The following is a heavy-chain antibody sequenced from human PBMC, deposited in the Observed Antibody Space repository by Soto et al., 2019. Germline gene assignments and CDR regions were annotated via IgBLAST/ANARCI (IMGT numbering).Heavy chain of an antibody. CDR1: GASITTPGYS. J-gene: IGHJ6*02. Sequence: TLCLACTVSGASITTPGYSWSWIRQPPGKASEWIGYVYHSRDGYPKPSLRSRVTISLDWAKNQFYLKMTSVAAADTGLYYCAARPYYYYVLDVWGQGTTVTVSS. CDR2: VYHSRDG. V-gene: IGHV4-30-2*01. CDR3: AARPYYYYVLDV. D-gene: IGHD3-16*01.